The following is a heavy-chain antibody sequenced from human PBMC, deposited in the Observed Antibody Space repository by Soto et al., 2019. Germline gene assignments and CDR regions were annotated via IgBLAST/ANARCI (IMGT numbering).Heavy chain of an antibody. CDR3: TWHLYS. V-gene: IGHV3-15*01. CDR2: IKSTDTGGTT. Sequence: EVQLVESGGGLVKPGGSLRLSCAASGFTFKDAWMSWVRQAPGKGLEWVGHIKSTDTGGTTDYAAPVKGRFTISKDGSENTLYLQMNSLKTEDTAMYFCTWHLYSWGQGTSVIVSS. D-gene: IGHD1-1*01. J-gene: IGHJ6*02. CDR1: GFTFKDAW.